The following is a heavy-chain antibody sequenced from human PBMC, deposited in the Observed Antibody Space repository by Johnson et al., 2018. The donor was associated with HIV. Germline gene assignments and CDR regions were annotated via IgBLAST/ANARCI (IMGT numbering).Heavy chain of an antibody. CDR1: GFIFDAFG. V-gene: IGHV3-20*04. D-gene: IGHD5-12*01. J-gene: IGHJ3*02. CDR3: ARDVGGWGYRHAFDM. Sequence: VQLVESGGGVVRPGESLRLSCAASGFIFDAFGMNWVRHAPGKGREWVSDVNWNGARTGYADSVKGRFTISRDKAKNSVYLQMNSLRAEDTALYYCARDVGGWGYRHAFDMWGQGTMVTVSS. CDR2: VNWNGART.